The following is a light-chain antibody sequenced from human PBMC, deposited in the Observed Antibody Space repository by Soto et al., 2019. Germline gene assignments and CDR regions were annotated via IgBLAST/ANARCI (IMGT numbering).Light chain of an antibody. CDR1: LDIDNY. CDR2: DAS. Sequence: DIQMTQSPSSLSASVGDRVTITCQASLDIDNYLNWYQKKPGEAPKLVIYDASILETGVPSRFSGSGSGTDFTFTISSLQPEDVATYYCQHYHNLPMYTFGQGTRLEIK. CDR3: QHYHNLPMYT. V-gene: IGKV1-33*01. J-gene: IGKJ2*01.